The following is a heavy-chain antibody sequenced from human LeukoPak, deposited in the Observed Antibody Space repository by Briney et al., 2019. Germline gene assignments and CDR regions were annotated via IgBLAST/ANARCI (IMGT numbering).Heavy chain of an antibody. Sequence: SVKVSCKASGGTFSSYAISWVRQAPGQGLEWMGGIIPTFGTANYAQKFQGRVTITADKSTSTAYMELSSLRSEDTAVYYCARDQSGSYYDWFDPWGQGTLVTVSS. CDR3: ARDQSGSYYDWFDP. CDR1: GGTFSSYA. CDR2: IIPTFGTA. D-gene: IGHD1-26*01. V-gene: IGHV1-69*06. J-gene: IGHJ5*02.